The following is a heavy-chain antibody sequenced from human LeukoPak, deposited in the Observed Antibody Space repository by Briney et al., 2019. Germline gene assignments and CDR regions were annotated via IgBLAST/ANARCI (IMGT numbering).Heavy chain of an antibody. V-gene: IGHV3-74*01. CDR3: ARALPPSVNTPWK. D-gene: IGHD1-1*01. J-gene: IGHJ4*02. Sequence: GGSLRLSCAASGFTFSSYWMHWVRQAPGKGLVWVSRIGSDGSSTSYADSVKGRFTIFRDNAKNTLYLQMNSLGAEDTAVYYCARALPPSVNTPWKWGQGTQVTVSS. CDR2: IGSDGSST. CDR1: GFTFSSYW.